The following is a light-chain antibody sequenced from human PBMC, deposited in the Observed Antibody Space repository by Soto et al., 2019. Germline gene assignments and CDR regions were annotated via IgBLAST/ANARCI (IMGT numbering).Light chain of an antibody. CDR3: HQFGDSPQT. V-gene: IGKV3-20*01. J-gene: IGKJ1*01. Sequence: EIVLTQSPGTLSLSPGDRATLSCRASQSLSVSYIAWYQQKPGQAPRLLIYSTSTRAAGIPDRFTGRGSGTHFTLAISRLEPEDFVVYYCHQFGDSPQTFGQGTTVEV. CDR2: STS. CDR1: QSLSVSY.